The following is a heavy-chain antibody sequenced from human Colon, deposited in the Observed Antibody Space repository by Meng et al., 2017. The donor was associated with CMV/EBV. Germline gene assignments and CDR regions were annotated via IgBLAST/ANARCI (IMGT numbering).Heavy chain of an antibody. CDR1: GGSITSTHW. J-gene: IGHJ4*02. CDR3: ARDGYSSGYYFDY. CDR2: ISHSGNT. D-gene: IGHD3-22*01. V-gene: IGHV4-4*02. Sequence: CVGSGGSITSTHWWNWVRQSPVKGLEWIGEISHSGNTNYNPSLKSRLIMSVDKTKNQFSLRLSSVTAADTAIYYCARDGYSSGYYFDYWGPGTLVTVSS.